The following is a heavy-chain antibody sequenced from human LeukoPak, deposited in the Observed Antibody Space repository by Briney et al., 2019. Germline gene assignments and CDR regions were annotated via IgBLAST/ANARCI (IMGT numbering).Heavy chain of an antibody. V-gene: IGHV1-69*05. Sequence: SVNVSCKASGGTFSSYAISWVRQAPGQGLEWMGGIIPIFGTANYSQKFQGRVTITTDESTSTAYMELSSLRSEDTAVYYCASATYYYDSSGYYYEDAFDIWGQGTMVTVSS. CDR1: GGTFSSYA. CDR3: ASATYYYDSSGYYYEDAFDI. CDR2: IIPIFGTA. J-gene: IGHJ3*02. D-gene: IGHD3-22*01.